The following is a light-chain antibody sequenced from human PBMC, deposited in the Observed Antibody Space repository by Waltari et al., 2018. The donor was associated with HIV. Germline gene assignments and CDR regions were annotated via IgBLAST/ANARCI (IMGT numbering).Light chain of an antibody. V-gene: IGKV3-15*01. CDR2: GAS. Sequence: ETAMTQSPVTLSVSGGERASLTCRASQSVSSNLAWYQQKPGQAPRLLLYGASTRASGVPPRFSGRGSGTEFTLTISSLQSEDFAVYYCQQYNNWPLTFGGGTKVEIK. J-gene: IGKJ4*01. CDR3: QQYNNWPLT. CDR1: QSVSSN.